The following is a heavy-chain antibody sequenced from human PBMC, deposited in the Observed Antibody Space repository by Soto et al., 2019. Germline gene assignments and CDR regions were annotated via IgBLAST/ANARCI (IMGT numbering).Heavy chain of an antibody. D-gene: IGHD3-10*01. CDR1: GFTFSSYA. V-gene: IGHV3-23*01. CDR2: ISGSGGST. J-gene: IGHJ4*02. Sequence: GGSLRLSCAASGFTFSSYAMSWVRQAPGKGLEWVSAISGSGGSTYYADSVKGRFTISRDNSKNTLYLQMNSLRAEDTAVYYWAKGQGPLWFGELLRNYWGQGTLVTVS. CDR3: AKGQGPLWFGELLRNY.